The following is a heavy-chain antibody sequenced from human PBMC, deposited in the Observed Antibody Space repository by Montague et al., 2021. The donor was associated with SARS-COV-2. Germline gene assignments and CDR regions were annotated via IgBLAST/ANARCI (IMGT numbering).Heavy chain of an antibody. CDR1: GGSISSSSYY. CDR2: IYYSGST. D-gene: IGHD3-10*01. CDR3: ATTPGRFGEFHFDY. Sequence: SETLSLTCTVSGGSISSSSYYWGWIRQPPGKGLEWIGSIYYSGSTYYNPSLKSRVTISVDTSKNQFSLKLGSVTAADTAVYYCATTPGRFGEFHFDYWGQGTLVTVSS. V-gene: IGHV4-39*07. J-gene: IGHJ4*02.